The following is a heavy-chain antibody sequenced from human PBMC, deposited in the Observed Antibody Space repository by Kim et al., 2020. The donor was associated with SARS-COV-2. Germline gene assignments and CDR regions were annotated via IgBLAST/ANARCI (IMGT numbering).Heavy chain of an antibody. D-gene: IGHD4-17*01. CDR1: GGTFSSYT. V-gene: IGHV1-69*02. CDR3: ARSGTTVVTPMGNYGMDV. CDR2: IIPILGIA. J-gene: IGHJ6*02. Sequence: SVKVSCKASGGTFSSYTISWVRQAPGQGLEWMGRIIPILGIANYAQKFQGRVTITADKSTSTAYMELSSLRSEDTAVYYCARSGTTVVTPMGNYGMDVWGQGTTVTVSS.